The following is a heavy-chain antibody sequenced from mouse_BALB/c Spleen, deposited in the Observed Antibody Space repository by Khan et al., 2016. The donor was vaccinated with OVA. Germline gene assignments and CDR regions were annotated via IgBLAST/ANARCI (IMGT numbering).Heavy chain of an antibody. D-gene: IGHD1-1*01. V-gene: IGHV2-9*02. CDR3: ARPYYGSAWFAY. J-gene: IGHJ3*01. CDR2: MWAGGST. CDR1: GFSLTSYG. Sequence: VKLQESGPGLVAPSQSLSIICTVSGFSLTSYGVHWVRQPPGKGLEWLGVMWAGGSTNYNSALMSRLGISIDNSKSQVFLKMNSLQTDDTAMYYCARPYYGSAWFAYWGQGTLVTVSA.